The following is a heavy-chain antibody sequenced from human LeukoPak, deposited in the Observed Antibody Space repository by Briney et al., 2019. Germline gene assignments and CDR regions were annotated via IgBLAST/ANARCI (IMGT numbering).Heavy chain of an antibody. CDR3: AKRITYYYGSGYGMDV. Sequence: GGSLRLSCAASGFTFSSYGMHWVRQAPGKGLEWVAVISYDGSNKYYADYVKGRFTISRDNSKNTLYLQMNSLRAEDTAVYYCAKRITYYYGSGYGMDVWGKGTTVTVSS. J-gene: IGHJ6*04. V-gene: IGHV3-30*18. CDR1: GFTFSSYG. CDR2: ISYDGSNK. D-gene: IGHD3-10*01.